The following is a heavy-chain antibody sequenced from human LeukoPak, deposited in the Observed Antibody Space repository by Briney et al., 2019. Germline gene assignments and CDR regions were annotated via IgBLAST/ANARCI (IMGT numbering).Heavy chain of an antibody. CDR1: GGSFSGYY. J-gene: IGHJ3*02. V-gene: IGHV4-34*10. Sequence: SETLSLTCAVYGGSFSGYYWSWIRQPPGKGLEWIGEINHSGSTNYNPSLKSRITMSVDTSKNQFSLRLSSVSAADTAVYYCARVGYFRYPGAFDIWGQGTMVTVSS. CDR2: INHSGST. CDR3: ARVGYFRYPGAFDI. D-gene: IGHD1-14*01.